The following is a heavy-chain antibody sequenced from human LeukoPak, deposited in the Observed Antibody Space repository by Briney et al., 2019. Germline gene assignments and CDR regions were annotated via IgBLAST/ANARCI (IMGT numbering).Heavy chain of an antibody. V-gene: IGHV3-23*01. Sequence: GGSLRLSCAASGFTFSSYAMSWVRQAPGKGLEWVSAISGSGGSTYYADSVKGRFTISRDNSKNTLYLQMNRLRAEDTAVYYCAKDYDFWSGYYPAWGQGTLVTVSS. CDR2: ISGSGGST. D-gene: IGHD3-3*01. CDR3: AKDYDFWSGYYPA. CDR1: GFTFSSYA. J-gene: IGHJ5*02.